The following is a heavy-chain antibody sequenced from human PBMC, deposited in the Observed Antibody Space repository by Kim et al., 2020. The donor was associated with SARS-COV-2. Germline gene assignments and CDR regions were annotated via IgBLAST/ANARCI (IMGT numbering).Heavy chain of an antibody. CDR2: INQDGGEK. CDR3: ARAKVLDY. V-gene: IGHV3-7*04. CDR1: GFTFSTYW. J-gene: IGHJ4*02. Sequence: GGSLRLSCAASGFTFSTYWMNWVRQAPGKGLEWVANINQDGGEKYYVDSVKGRFTISRDNAKNALYLQMNSLRAEDTAVYYCARAKVLDYWGQGTLVTVSS.